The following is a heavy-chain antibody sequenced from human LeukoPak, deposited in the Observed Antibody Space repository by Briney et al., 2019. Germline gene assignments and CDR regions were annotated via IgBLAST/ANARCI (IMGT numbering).Heavy chain of an antibody. CDR3: ARDAEPGSYYYDSSGYYSSDY. Sequence: GASVKVSCVASGYTFTDFYMHWVRQAPGQGLEWMGGIIPMFGITNYAQKFQGRVTIIADESTSTAYMELSSLRSEDTAVYYCARDAEPGSYYYDSSGYYSSDYWGQGTLVTVSS. V-gene: IGHV1-69*13. D-gene: IGHD3-22*01. CDR1: GYTFTDFY. J-gene: IGHJ4*02. CDR2: IIPMFGIT.